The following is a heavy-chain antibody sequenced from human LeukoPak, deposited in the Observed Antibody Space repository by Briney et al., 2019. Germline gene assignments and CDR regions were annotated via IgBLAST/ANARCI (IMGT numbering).Heavy chain of an antibody. CDR3: ARSLATNYYYYGMDV. CDR2: IYPDDSDT. Sequence: GESLKISCKGSGYSFTNYWLGWVRQMPGKGLEWMGIIYPDDSDTRYSPSFQGQVTISADKSISTAYLQWSSLKASDAAMYYCARSLATNYYYYGMDVWGQGTTVTVSS. CDR1: GYSFTNYW. V-gene: IGHV5-51*01. J-gene: IGHJ6*02.